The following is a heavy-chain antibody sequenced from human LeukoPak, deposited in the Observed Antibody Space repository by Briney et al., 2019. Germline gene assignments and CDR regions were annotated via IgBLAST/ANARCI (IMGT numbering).Heavy chain of an antibody. CDR3: ARGAIIVGGSYYMDV. CDR1: GYTFTGNY. V-gene: IGHV1-2*02. Sequence: ASVKVSCKASGYTFTGNYMHWVRQAPGQGLEWMGWINPNTGGTNDAQKFQGRVTMTRDTSISTAYMELRRLRSDDTAVYYCARGAIIVGGSYYMDVWGKGTTVTVSS. J-gene: IGHJ6*03. CDR2: INPNTGGT. D-gene: IGHD1-26*01.